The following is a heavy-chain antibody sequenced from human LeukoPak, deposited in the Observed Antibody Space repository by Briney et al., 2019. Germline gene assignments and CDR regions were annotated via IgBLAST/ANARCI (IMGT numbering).Heavy chain of an antibody. Sequence: SETLSLTCAVFGGSFSGFYWSWIRQPPGKGLEWIGEIIHSRSTNYNPSLESRVTISVDTSQELFSLRVISVRAAETAVYYCARGESGSYMWGQGTLVSVSS. V-gene: IGHV4-34*12. D-gene: IGHD3-10*01. CDR3: ARGESGSYM. CDR1: GGSFSGFY. J-gene: IGHJ4*02. CDR2: IIHSRST.